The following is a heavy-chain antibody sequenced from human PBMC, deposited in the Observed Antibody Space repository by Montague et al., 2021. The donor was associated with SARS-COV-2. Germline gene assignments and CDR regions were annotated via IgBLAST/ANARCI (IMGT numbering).Heavy chain of an antibody. Sequence: SETLSLTCAVYGGSFSDYHWTWIRQSPGGGLEWIGQSNYCGSTNYNPSXRSRVTISIDTSKNQFSLKLTAVTAAATAVAYCAGEVVAAPGTFDYWGQGTLVTVSS. D-gene: IGHD6-13*01. J-gene: IGHJ4*02. CDR1: GGSFSDYH. V-gene: IGHV4-34*01. CDR2: SNYCGST. CDR3: AGEVVAAPGTFDY.